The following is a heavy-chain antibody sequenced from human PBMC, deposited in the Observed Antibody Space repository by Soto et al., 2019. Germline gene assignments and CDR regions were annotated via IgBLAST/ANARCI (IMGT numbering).Heavy chain of an antibody. Sequence: PGGSLRLSCAASGFTFDEYAMHWVRQAPGKGLEWVSGISWNSGSIGYADSVKGRFTISRDNAKNSLYLQMNSLRAEDTALYYCAQEAGTAIGSGWDYFDCWGQGALVTVSS. CDR3: AQEAGTAIGSGWDYFDC. CDR1: GFTFDEYA. CDR2: ISWNSGSI. J-gene: IGHJ4*02. V-gene: IGHV3-9*01. D-gene: IGHD6-19*01.